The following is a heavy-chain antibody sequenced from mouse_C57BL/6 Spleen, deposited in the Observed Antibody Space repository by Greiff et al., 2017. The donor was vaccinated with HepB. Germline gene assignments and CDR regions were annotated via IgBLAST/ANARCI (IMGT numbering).Heavy chain of an antibody. Sequence: VQLKESGGGLVQPGGSLSLSCAASGFTFTDYYMSWVRQPPGKALEWLGFIRNKANGYTTEYSASVKGRFTISRDNSQSILYLQMNALRAEDSATYYCARDTEYYFDYWGQGTTLTVSS. J-gene: IGHJ2*01. CDR1: GFTFTDYY. CDR3: ARDTEYYFDY. CDR2: IRNKANGYTT. V-gene: IGHV7-3*01.